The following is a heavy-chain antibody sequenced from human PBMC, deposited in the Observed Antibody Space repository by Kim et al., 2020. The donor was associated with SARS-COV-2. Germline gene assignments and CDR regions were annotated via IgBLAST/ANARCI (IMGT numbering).Heavy chain of an antibody. CDR1: GGSISPISSSSSYY. Sequence: SETLSLTCTVSGGSISPISSSSSYYWGWIRQSPGKGMEWIGSVYHSGTTYYNPSLKSRITISVDTYKNQFSLKLSSVTAADTAVYYCARLQSSSWYFDYWGQGTLVTVSS. CDR2: VYHSGTT. CDR3: ARLQSSSWYFDY. J-gene: IGHJ4*02. D-gene: IGHD6-13*01. V-gene: IGHV4-39*01.